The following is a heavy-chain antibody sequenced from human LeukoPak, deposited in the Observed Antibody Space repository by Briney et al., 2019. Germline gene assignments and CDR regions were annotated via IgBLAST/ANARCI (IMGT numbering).Heavy chain of an antibody. J-gene: IGHJ6*02. D-gene: IGHD6-13*01. CDR3: VRDFPPGHSSSWYVSYYYGMDV. CDR1: GYTFTSYG. Sequence: GASVKVSCKASGYTFTSYGISWVRQAPGQGLEWMGWISAYNGNTNYAQKLQGRVTMTTDTSTSTAYMERRSLRSDDTAVYYCVRDFPPGHSSSWYVSYYYGMDVWGQGTTVTVSS. V-gene: IGHV1-18*01. CDR2: ISAYNGNT.